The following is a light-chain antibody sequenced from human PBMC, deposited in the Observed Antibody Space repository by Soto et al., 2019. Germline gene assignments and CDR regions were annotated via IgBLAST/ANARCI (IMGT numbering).Light chain of an antibody. CDR3: QQYANLPPYT. J-gene: IGKJ2*01. CDR1: QDISNY. CDR2: DAS. V-gene: IGKV1-33*01. Sequence: DIQMTQSPSSLSASVGDRVTITCQASQDISNYLNWYQQKPGKAPELLIYDASNLETGTPSRFSGSGSGTDFPFTISSLQPEDMPTDYCQQYANLPPYTFGQGTKLEIK.